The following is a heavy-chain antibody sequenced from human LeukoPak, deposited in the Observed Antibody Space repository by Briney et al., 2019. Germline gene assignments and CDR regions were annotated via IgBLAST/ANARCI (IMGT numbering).Heavy chain of an antibody. Sequence: PGGPLRLSCAASGFTFGSYAMRWVRQAPGKALEWISAISGSGRSTYYADSVKGRFTISRDNSKNTLYLQMNSLRAEDTAVYYCANSKGGMVRGVPDYWGQGTLVTVSS. D-gene: IGHD3-10*01. CDR2: ISGSGRST. J-gene: IGHJ4*02. V-gene: IGHV3-23*01. CDR1: GFTFGSYA. CDR3: ANSKGGMVRGVPDY.